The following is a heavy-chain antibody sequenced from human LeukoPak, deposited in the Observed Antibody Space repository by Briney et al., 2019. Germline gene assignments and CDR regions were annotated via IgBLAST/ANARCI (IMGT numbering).Heavy chain of an antibody. Sequence: ASVKVSCKASGYTFTGYYMHWVRQAPGQGLEWMGRINPNSGGTNYAQKFQGRVTMTRDTSISTAYMELSRLRSDDTAVYYCARDRTLYRSGWQLDYWGQGTLVTVSS. CDR3: ARDRTLYRSGWQLDY. CDR1: GYTFTGYY. CDR2: INPNSGGT. D-gene: IGHD6-19*01. V-gene: IGHV1-2*06. J-gene: IGHJ4*02.